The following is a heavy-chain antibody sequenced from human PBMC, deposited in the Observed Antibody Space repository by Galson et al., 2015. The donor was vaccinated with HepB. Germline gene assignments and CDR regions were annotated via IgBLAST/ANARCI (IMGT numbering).Heavy chain of an antibody. J-gene: IGHJ3*02. CDR1: GFTFRSYG. V-gene: IGHV3-33*01. D-gene: IGHD2-2*01. CDR2: IWYDGTEK. Sequence: SLRLSCAASGFTFRSYGMHWVRQAPGKGLEWVAVIWYDGTEKYYADSVKGRFTISRDNFQNTLYLQMNSLRAEDTAVYYCARDRRPSLALFDVCHIWGQGTLVTVSS. CDR3: ARDRRPSLALFDVCHI.